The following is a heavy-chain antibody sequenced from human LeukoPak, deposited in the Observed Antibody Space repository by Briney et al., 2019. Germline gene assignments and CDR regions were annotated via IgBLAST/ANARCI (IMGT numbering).Heavy chain of an antibody. CDR1: GFSVSSYS. CDR3: ARVPATSGWYGLDY. D-gene: IGHD6-19*01. Sequence: GGSLRLSCAASGFSVSSYSMNWVRQAPGKGLEWVSFISSGSTYIFYADSVKGRFTISRDDAKNSLYLQMNSLRAEDTAVYYCARVPATSGWYGLDYWGQGTLVTVSS. CDR2: ISSGSTYI. V-gene: IGHV3-21*01. J-gene: IGHJ4*02.